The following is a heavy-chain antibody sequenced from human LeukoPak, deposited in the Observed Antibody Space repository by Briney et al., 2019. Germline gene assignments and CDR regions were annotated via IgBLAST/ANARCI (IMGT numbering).Heavy chain of an antibody. CDR2: INHSGST. D-gene: IGHD6-13*01. J-gene: IGHJ4*02. CDR3: ARIYSSSWYRPFDY. V-gene: IGHV4-34*01. Sequence: PSETLSLTCAVYGGSFSGYYWSWIRQPPGKGLEWIGEINHSGSTNYNPSLKSRVTISVDTSKNQFSLKLSSVTAADTAVYYCARIYSSSWYRPFDYWAREPWSPSPQ. CDR1: GGSFSGYY.